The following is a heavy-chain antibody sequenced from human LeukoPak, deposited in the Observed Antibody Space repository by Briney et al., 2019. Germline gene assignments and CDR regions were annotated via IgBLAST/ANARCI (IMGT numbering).Heavy chain of an antibody. D-gene: IGHD1-26*01. CDR1: GGSISSYN. J-gene: IGHJ4*02. Sequence: SETLSLTCTVSGGSISSYNWSWIRQPAGKGLEWIGRIYTSGSTNYNPSLKSRVTMSVDTSKTQFSLKLSSVTAADTAVYYCARAAGEWELSPYFDYWGQGPLVTVSS. CDR2: IYTSGST. V-gene: IGHV4-4*07. CDR3: ARAAGEWELSPYFDY.